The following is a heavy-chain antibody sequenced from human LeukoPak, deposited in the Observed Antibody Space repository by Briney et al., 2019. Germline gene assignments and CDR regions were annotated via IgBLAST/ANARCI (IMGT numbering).Heavy chain of an antibody. J-gene: IGHJ6*02. CDR2: IKQDGSEK. CDR3: ARDRNHDSSGRRPSQGMDV. CDR1: GFTFSSYW. V-gene: IGHV3-7*01. Sequence: PGGSLRLSCAAPGFTFSSYWMSWVRQAPGKGLEWVANIKQDGSEKYYVDSVKGRFTISRDNAKNPLYLQMNSLRAEDTAAYYCARDRNHDSSGRRPSQGMDVWGQGTTVTVSS. D-gene: IGHD3-22*01.